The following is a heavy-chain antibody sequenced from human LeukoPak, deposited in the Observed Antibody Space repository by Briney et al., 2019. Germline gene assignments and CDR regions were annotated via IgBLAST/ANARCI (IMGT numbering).Heavy chain of an antibody. Sequence: ASVKVSCKASGYTFTSYDINWVRQATGQGLEWMGWVNPNSGHTGYTQKFQGRVTMTRNTSISTAYMELSSLRSEDTAVYYCARGAPGSYCSGGSCPYFDYWGQGTLVSVSS. J-gene: IGHJ4*02. CDR1: GYTFTSYD. CDR3: ARGAPGSYCSGGSCPYFDY. CDR2: VNPNSGHT. D-gene: IGHD2-15*01. V-gene: IGHV1-8*01.